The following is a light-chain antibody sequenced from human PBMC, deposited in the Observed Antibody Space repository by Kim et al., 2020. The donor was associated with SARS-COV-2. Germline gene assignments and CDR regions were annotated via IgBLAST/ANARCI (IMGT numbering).Light chain of an antibody. CDR2: DAS. CDR1: QSVSGY. V-gene: IGKV1-5*01. Sequence: GDRVTITCRASQSVSGYLAWYQQKPGKAPNLLIYDASRLESGVPSRFSGSGSKTEFTLTITSLQPDDFATYYCQQYNSSPVFGGGTKLEIK. J-gene: IGKJ4*01. CDR3: QQYNSSPV.